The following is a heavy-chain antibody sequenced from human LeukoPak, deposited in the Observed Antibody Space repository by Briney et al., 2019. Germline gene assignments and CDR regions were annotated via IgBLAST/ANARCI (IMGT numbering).Heavy chain of an antibody. Sequence: SETLSLTCVVYGDSISSGAYSWSWIRQPPGKGLDWIGYIFHTGSTFYNPSPNSRVTISVDISKNQFSLRLTSVTAADTAVYYCARELWFANAPGSWLDPWGQGTLVTVSS. CDR2: IFHTGST. CDR1: GDSISSGAYS. D-gene: IGHD3-10*01. V-gene: IGHV4-30-2*01. J-gene: IGHJ5*02. CDR3: ARELWFANAPGSWLDP.